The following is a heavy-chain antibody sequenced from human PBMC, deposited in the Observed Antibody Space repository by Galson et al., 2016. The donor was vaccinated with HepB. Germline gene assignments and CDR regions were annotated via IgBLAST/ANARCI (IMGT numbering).Heavy chain of an antibody. CDR2: IYYSGST. V-gene: IGHV4-31*03. CDR3: ATYVSDGGNSHFDY. J-gene: IGHJ4*02. D-gene: IGHD4-23*01. CDR1: GGSISSGGYY. Sequence: TLSLTCTVSGGSISSGGYYWSWIRQHPGKGLEWIGYIYYSGSTYYNPSLKSRVTISVDTSKNQFSLKLSSVTAADTAVYYCATYVSDGGNSHFDYWGQGTLVTVSS.